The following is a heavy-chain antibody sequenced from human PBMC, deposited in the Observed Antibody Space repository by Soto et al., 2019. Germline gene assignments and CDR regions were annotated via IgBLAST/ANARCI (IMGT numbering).Heavy chain of an antibody. V-gene: IGHV4-31*03. CDR2: IYYSGST. J-gene: IGHJ4*02. D-gene: IGHD3-10*01. CDR3: ARGPGFGEQRWRYCLDY. CDR1: GGSISSGGYY. Sequence: SETLSLTCTVSGGSISSGGYYWSWIRQHPGKGLEWIGYIYYSGSTYYNPSLKSRVTISVDTSKNQFSLKLSSVTAADTAVYYCARGPGFGEQRWRYCLDYWGQGTLVTVSS.